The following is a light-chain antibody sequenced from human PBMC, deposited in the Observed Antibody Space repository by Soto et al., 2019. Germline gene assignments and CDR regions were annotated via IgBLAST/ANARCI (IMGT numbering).Light chain of an antibody. CDR1: QGISSY. Sequence: DIQLTQSPSFLSASVGDRVTITCRASQGISSYLAWYQQKPGKAPKLLIYAASTLQSGVPSRFSGSGSGTEFNLTISSLQPEDFATYYCQQLNSYPRTFGPGTKVDIK. J-gene: IGKJ3*01. CDR2: AAS. CDR3: QQLNSYPRT. V-gene: IGKV1-9*01.